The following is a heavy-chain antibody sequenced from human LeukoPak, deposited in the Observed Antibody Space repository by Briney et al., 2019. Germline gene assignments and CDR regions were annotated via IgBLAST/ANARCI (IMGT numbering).Heavy chain of an antibody. CDR2: IYYSGRT. J-gene: IGHJ1*01. CDR3: ARRRDYDGSGYLE. CDR1: GDSDSRSDSY. V-gene: IGHV4-39*01. D-gene: IGHD3-22*01. Sequence: SENLSLTCSVSGDSDSRSDSYWDWIRQPPGKGLEWIGTIYYSGRTYYSPSLKSRVTMSVDPSNNQFSLNLRSVTAADTAVYYCARRRDYDGSGYLEWGQGTLLSVSS.